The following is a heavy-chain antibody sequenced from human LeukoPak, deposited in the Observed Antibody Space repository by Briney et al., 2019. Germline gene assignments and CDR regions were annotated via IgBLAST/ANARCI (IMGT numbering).Heavy chain of an antibody. D-gene: IGHD1-26*01. V-gene: IGHV3-7*03. Sequence: GGSLRLSCAASGFTFTSYWMTWVRQAPGKGLEWVANIKQDGSEKFYVGSVRGRFTISRDNARNSVSLQMNSLRAEDTVVYYCARDIDTNYWGQGTLVTVSS. CDR1: GFTFTSYW. CDR2: IKQDGSEK. J-gene: IGHJ4*02. CDR3: ARDIDTNY.